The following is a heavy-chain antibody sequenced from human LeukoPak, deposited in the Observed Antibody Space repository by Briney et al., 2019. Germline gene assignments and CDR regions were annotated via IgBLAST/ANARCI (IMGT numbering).Heavy chain of an antibody. Sequence: PSETLSLTCAVYGGSFSGYYWSWIRQPPGKGLEWIGEINHSGSTNYNPSLKSRVTISVDTSKNQFSLKLSYVTAADTAVYYCARRLSIAPDYWGQGTLVTVSS. V-gene: IGHV4-34*01. CDR1: GGSFSGYY. J-gene: IGHJ4*02. CDR3: ARRLSIAPDY. CDR2: INHSGST. D-gene: IGHD6-13*01.